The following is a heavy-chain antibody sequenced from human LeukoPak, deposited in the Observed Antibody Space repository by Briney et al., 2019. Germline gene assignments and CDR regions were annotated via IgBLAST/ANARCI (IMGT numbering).Heavy chain of an antibody. CDR3: ARERDCSSTSCPRDAFDI. CDR2: IYTSGST. CDR1: GGSISSYY. J-gene: IGHJ3*02. D-gene: IGHD2-2*01. Sequence: SETLSLTCTVSGGSISSYYWSWIRQPAGKGLEWIGRIYTSGSTNYNPSLKSRVTMSVDTSKNQFSLKLSSVTAADTAVYYCARERDCSSTSCPRDAFDIWGQGTMVTVSS. V-gene: IGHV4-4*07.